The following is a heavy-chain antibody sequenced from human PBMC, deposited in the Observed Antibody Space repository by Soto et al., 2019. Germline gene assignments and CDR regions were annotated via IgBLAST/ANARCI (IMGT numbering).Heavy chain of an antibody. V-gene: IGHV1-18*01. CDR3: ARGRYGDY. CDR1: GYGFTTYG. CDR2: ISAHNGNT. D-gene: IGHD1-20*01. J-gene: IGHJ4*02. Sequence: QIHLVQSGAEVKKPGASVKVSCKGSGYGFTTYGITWVLQAPGQGLEWMAWISAHNGNTHYAQKLQGRVTVTRDTSTSTAYMELRRLRSDDTAVYYCARGRYGDYWGQGALVTVSS.